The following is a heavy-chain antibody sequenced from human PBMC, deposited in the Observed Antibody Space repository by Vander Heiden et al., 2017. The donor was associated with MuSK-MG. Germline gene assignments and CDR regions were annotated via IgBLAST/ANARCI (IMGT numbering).Heavy chain of an antibody. V-gene: IGHV3-48*01. Sequence: EVQLVESGGGLVQPGGSVRLSCAASGFTFSSYSMNWVRQAPGKGLGWVSYISSSSSTIYYAASVKGRFTIARDNAKNSLYLQMNSMRAEETAVYSCARGTGYSSSGYPPGEYYFDYWGQGTLVTVYS. J-gene: IGHJ4*02. CDR2: ISSSSSTI. CDR1: GFTFSSYS. D-gene: IGHD6-13*01. CDR3: ARGTGYSSSGYPPGEYYFDY.